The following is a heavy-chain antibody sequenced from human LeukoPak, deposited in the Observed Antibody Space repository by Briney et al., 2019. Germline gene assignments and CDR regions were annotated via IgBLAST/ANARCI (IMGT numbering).Heavy chain of an antibody. V-gene: IGHV1-46*01. CDR3: AREVGHTTSYDY. CDR1: GYTFTSYY. D-gene: IGHD4-17*01. J-gene: IGHJ4*02. CDR2: INPSGGST. Sequence: GASVTVSCKASGYTFTSYYMHWVQQAPGQGLEWMGIINPSGGSTSYAQKFQGRVTMTRDTSTSTVYMELSSLRSEDTAVYYCAREVGHTTSYDYWGQGTLVTVSS.